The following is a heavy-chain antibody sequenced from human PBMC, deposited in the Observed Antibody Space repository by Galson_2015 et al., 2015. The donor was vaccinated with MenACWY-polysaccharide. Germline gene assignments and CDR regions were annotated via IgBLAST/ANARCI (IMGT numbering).Heavy chain of an antibody. Sequence: SLRLSCAASGLTFSSYAMNWVRQAPGQGLEWVACIDTSGVWIYYADSVKGRFTISRDNSKNTLYLQMNSLRAEDTAAYYCGKVSNEAEGGYWGQGTRVTVSS. CDR1: GLTFSSYA. CDR3: GKVSNEAEGGY. D-gene: IGHD1-26*01. CDR2: IDTSGVWI. J-gene: IGHJ4*02. V-gene: IGHV3-23*01.